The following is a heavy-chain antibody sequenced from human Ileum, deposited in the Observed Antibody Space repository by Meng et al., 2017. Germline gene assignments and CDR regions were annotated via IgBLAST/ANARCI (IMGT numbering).Heavy chain of an antibody. D-gene: IGHD7-27*01. J-gene: IGHJ4*02. CDR2: ICYSGNT. CDR1: GGSISSSSHC. CDR3: ARRTGEVDLLDY. V-gene: IGHV4-39*01. Sequence: LQLQESGPGLVKPSETLSLMFTVSGGSISSSSHCCDWIRQPPGKGLEWIGSICYSGNTYYNPSLKSRVSMSVDTSKKQISLKLNSVTAADTAVYYCARRTGEVDLLDYWGQGTLVTVSS.